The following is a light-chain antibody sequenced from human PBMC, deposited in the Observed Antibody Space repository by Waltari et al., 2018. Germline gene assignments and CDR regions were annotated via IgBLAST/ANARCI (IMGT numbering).Light chain of an antibody. CDR2: DVN. CDR1: SSDLGGYNS. V-gene: IGLV2-14*03. Sequence: QSALTQPASVSGSPGESLTISCTGTSSDLGGYNSVAWYQQHPGKAPKLMIYDVNYRPSGVSNRFSGSKSGNTASLTISGLQAEDEADYYCSSYTTSNIIIFGGGTKLSVL. CDR3: SSYTTSNIII. J-gene: IGLJ2*01.